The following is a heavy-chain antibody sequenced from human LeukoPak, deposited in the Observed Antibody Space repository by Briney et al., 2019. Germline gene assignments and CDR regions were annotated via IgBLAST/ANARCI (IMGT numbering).Heavy chain of an antibody. CDR1: GFTISSYW. J-gene: IGHJ4*02. V-gene: IGHV3-7*03. CDR3: ARRYFDY. CDR2: IKQDGSEE. Sequence: PGGSLRLSCVASGFTISSYWMHWVRQAPGKGLEWGANIKQDGSEEYYVDSVKGRFTISRDNAKNSLYLQMNSLRAEDTAVYYCARRYFDYWGQGILVTVSS.